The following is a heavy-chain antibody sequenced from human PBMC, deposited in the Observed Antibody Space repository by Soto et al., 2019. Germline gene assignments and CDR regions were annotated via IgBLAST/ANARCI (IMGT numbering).Heavy chain of an antibody. J-gene: IGHJ6*03. CDR2: INTGNGNT. CDR3: ARRFLGFCSSTSCQRPHYYYYYMDV. V-gene: IGHV1-3*04. Sequence: ASVKVSCKASGYTFTSYAMHWVRQAPGQRLEWMGWINTGNGNTKYSQKFQGRVTITRDTSASTAYMELSSLRSEDTAVYYCARRFLGFCSSTSCQRPHYYYYYMDVWGKGTTVTVSS. CDR1: GYTFTSYA. D-gene: IGHD2-2*03.